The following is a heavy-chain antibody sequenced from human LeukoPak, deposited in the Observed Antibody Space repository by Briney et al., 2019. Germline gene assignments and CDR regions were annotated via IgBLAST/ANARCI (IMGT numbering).Heavy chain of an antibody. Sequence: PSETLSLTCAVYGGSFSGYYWSWIRQPPGKGLEWIGEINHSGSTNYNPSLKSRVTISVDTSKNQFSLKLSSVTAADTAVYYCARLGGSPSVDYYGSGSYSTYFDYWGQGTLVTVSS. CDR3: ARLGGSPSVDYYGSGSYSTYFDY. CDR1: GGSFSGYY. V-gene: IGHV4-34*01. J-gene: IGHJ4*02. CDR2: INHSGST. D-gene: IGHD3-10*01.